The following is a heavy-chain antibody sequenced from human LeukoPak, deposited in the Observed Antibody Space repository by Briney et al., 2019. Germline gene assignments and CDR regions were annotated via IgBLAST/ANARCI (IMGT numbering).Heavy chain of an antibody. Sequence: SVKVSSKNSGGTFSSYAISWVPQAPGQGLEWMRGIIPIFGTANYAQKFQGRVTITADESASTAYMELSSLRSEDTAVYYCARDRSHCSSTSCYYYYGMDVWGKGTTVTVSS. CDR2: IIPIFGTA. V-gene: IGHV1-69*13. CDR3: ARDRSHCSSTSCYYYYGMDV. D-gene: IGHD2-2*01. J-gene: IGHJ6*04. CDR1: GGTFSSYA.